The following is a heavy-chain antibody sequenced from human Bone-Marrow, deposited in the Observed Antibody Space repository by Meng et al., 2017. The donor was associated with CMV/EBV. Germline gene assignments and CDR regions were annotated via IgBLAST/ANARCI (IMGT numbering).Heavy chain of an antibody. Sequence: SVKVSCKASGGTFSSYAISWVRQAPGQGLEWMGGIIPIFGTANYAQKFQGRVTITTDESTSTAYMELSSLRSEDTAVYYCARDSDPTYRARVYGMDVWGQGTTVTVSS. J-gene: IGHJ6*02. CDR2: IIPIFGTA. CDR1: GGTFSSYA. V-gene: IGHV1-69*05. CDR3: ARDSDPTYRARVYGMDV. D-gene: IGHD2/OR15-2a*01.